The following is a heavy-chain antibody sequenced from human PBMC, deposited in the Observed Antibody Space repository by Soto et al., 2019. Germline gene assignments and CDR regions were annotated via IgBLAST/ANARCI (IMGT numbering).Heavy chain of an antibody. Sequence: SETLSLTCTVSGGSISSGGYYWSWIRQHPGKGLEWIGYIHYTGSTHYNPSLKSRVTISVDTSKDQLYLKLSSVTAADTAVYYCARVWLPHCMDVWGKGTTVNVSS. V-gene: IGHV4-31*03. CDR1: GGSISSGGYY. J-gene: IGHJ6*03. CDR3: ARVWLPHCMDV. D-gene: IGHD5-12*01. CDR2: IHYTGST.